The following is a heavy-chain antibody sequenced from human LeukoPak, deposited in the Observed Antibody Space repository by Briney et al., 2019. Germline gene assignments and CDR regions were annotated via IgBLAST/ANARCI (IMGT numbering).Heavy chain of an antibody. J-gene: IGHJ1*01. CDR2: ISYDGSNK. CDR1: GFTFSSYG. Sequence: HSGGSLRLSCAASGFTFSSYGMHWVRQAPGKGLEWVAVISYDGSNKYYADSVKGRFTISRDNSKNTLYLQMNSLRAEDTAVYYCARGGETIVVVTGGFPHWGQGTLVTVSS. V-gene: IGHV3-30*03. D-gene: IGHD2-21*02. CDR3: ARGGETIVVVTGGFPH.